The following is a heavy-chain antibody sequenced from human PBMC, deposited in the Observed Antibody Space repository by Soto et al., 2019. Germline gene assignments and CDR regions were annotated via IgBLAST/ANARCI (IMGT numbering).Heavy chain of an antibody. CDR3: ARRLTDYGMDV. V-gene: IGHV4-30-2*01. CDR2: IYHSGST. J-gene: IGHJ6*02. CDR1: GGSISSGGYS. Sequence: QLQLQESGSGLVKPSQTLSLTCAVSGGSISSGGYSWSWIRQPPGKGLEWIGYIYHSGSTYYNPSLKSRFSKSGDRSKNQFSLKLSSVTAEDTAVYYCARRLTDYGMDVWGQGTTVTVSS. D-gene: IGHD3-16*01.